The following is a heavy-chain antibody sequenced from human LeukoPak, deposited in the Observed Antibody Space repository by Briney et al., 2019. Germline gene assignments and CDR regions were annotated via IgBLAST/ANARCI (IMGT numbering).Heavy chain of an antibody. CDR3: AKDGKASSYYYYYYMDV. Sequence: PGGSLRLSCAASGFTFSSYDIHWVRQAPGKGLEWVAFIRYDGSNKYYADSVKGRFTISRDNSKNTLYLQMNSLRAEDTAIYYCAKDGKASSYYYYYYMDVWGKGTTVTISS. V-gene: IGHV3-30*02. CDR2: IRYDGSNK. CDR1: GFTFSSYD. J-gene: IGHJ6*03. D-gene: IGHD1-26*01.